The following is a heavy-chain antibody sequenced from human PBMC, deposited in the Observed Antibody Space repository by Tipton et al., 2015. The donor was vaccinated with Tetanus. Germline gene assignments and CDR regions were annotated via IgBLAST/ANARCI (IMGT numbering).Heavy chain of an antibody. CDR3: ARSKLLWFGESLSGFDS. CDR1: GDSITSFY. D-gene: IGHD3-10*01. CDR2: IYYSGNT. Sequence: TLSLTCTVSGDSITSFYWSWIRQPPGKGLECIGYIYYSGNTNYNPSLKSRVTISVDTSKNQFSLRLSSVTAADTAVYYCARSKLLWFGESLSGFDSWGQGTLVTVSA. V-gene: IGHV4-59*01. J-gene: IGHJ4*02.